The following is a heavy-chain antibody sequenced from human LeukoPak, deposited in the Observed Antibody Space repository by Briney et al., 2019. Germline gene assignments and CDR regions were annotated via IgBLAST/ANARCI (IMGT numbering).Heavy chain of an antibody. Sequence: PGGSLRLSCAASGFTFSSYAMSWVRQAPGKGLEWVSAISGSGGSTYYADSVKGGFTISRDNSKNTLYLQMNSLRAEDTAVYYCAKVESYYDSRSYYFDYWGQGTLVTVSS. V-gene: IGHV3-23*01. CDR3: AKVESYYDSRSYYFDY. J-gene: IGHJ4*02. CDR1: GFTFSSYA. CDR2: ISGSGGST. D-gene: IGHD3-22*01.